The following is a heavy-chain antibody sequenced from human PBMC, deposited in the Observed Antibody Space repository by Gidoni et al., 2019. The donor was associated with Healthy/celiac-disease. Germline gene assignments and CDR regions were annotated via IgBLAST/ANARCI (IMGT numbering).Heavy chain of an antibody. V-gene: IGHV3-30*18. J-gene: IGHJ4*02. CDR3: AKRMSSSWYDSLFDY. CDR2: ISYDGSNK. Sequence: QVQLVESGGGVVQPGRSLRLSCAASGVTFSSYGMHWVRQAPGKGLEWVAVISYDGSNKYYADSVKGRFTISRDNSKNTLYLQMNSLRAEDTAVYYCAKRMSSSWYDSLFDYWGQGTLVTVSS. D-gene: IGHD6-13*01. CDR1: GVTFSSYG.